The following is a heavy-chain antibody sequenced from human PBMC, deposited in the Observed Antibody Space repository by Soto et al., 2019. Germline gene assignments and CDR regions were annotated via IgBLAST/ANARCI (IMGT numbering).Heavy chain of an antibody. D-gene: IGHD3-16*01. CDR1: GDSISSSNYY. J-gene: IGHJ4*02. CDR3: ARLWGY. CDR2: IYYTGST. Sequence: QLQLQASGPGLVKPSETLSLTCSVSGDSISSSNYYWGWIRQPPGKGLEWIGNIYYTGSTDYNPALKSRLTIAVDTSKNQFSLKLSSVTAADTAVYYCARLWGYWGRGTLVTVSS. V-gene: IGHV4-39*01.